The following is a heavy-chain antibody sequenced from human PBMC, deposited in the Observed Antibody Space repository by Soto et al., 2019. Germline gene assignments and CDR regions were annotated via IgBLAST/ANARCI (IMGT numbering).Heavy chain of an antibody. CDR1: GGSISSSSYY. J-gene: IGHJ6*03. Sequence: NPSDTMYLTCTVSGGSISSSSYYWGWIRQPPGKGLEWIGSIYYSGSTYYNPSLKSRVTISVDTSKNQFSLKLSSVTAADTAVYYCATNPLYYYSYMDVWGKGTTVTVSS. V-gene: IGHV4-39*01. CDR2: IYYSGST. CDR3: ATNPLYYYSYMDV.